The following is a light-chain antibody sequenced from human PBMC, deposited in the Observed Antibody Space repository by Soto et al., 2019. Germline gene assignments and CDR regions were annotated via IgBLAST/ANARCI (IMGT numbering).Light chain of an antibody. V-gene: IGKV3-20*01. CDR1: QSVSSSY. J-gene: IGKJ1*01. Sequence: EIVLTQSPGTLSSSPGERATLSCRASQSVSSSYLAWYQQKPGQAPRLLIYAASSRATGTPDRFSGSGSGTDFTLTISRLETDDFAVYYCQQYGSSPGTFGQGTKVDIK. CDR2: AAS. CDR3: QQYGSSPGT.